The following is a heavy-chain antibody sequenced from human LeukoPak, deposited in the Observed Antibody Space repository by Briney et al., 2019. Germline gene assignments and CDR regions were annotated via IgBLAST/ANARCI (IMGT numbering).Heavy chain of an antibody. Sequence: GGSLRLSCAASGFTVSSNYMSWVRQAPGKGLEWVSVIYSGGSTYYADSVKGRFTISRHNSKNTLYLQMNSLRAEDTAVYYYARGGAKSTMVRGVIAGMDVWGQGTTVTVSS. CDR2: IYSGGST. J-gene: IGHJ6*02. CDR3: ARGGAKSTMVRGVIAGMDV. CDR1: GFTVSSNY. D-gene: IGHD3-10*01. V-gene: IGHV3-53*04.